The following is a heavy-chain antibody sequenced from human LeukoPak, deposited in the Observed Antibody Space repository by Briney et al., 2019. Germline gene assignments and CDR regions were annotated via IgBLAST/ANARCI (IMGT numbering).Heavy chain of an antibody. CDR2: TSGSGATT. CDR3: AKEGDYYDSSGHSSTAFDI. Sequence: PGGSLRLSCEASGLTFDNYAMNWVRQAPGKGLEWVSGTSGSGATTYYADSVKGRFTISRDNSKNTLYLQMNSLRADDTALYYXAKEGDYYDSSGHSSTAFDIWGQGTMVAVSS. V-gene: IGHV3-23*01. J-gene: IGHJ3*02. D-gene: IGHD3-22*01. CDR1: GLTFDNYA.